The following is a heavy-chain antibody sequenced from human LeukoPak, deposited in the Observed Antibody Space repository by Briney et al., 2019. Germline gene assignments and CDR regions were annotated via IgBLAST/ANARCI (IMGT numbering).Heavy chain of an antibody. CDR3: ARGGSGSHVNYYYGMDV. Sequence: SGGSLRLSCAASGFTFSSYGMHWVRQAPGKGLEWVAVIWYDGSNKYYADSVKGRFTISRDNSKNTLYLQMNSLRAEDTAAYYCARGGSGSHVNYYYGMDVWGQGTTVTVSS. V-gene: IGHV3-33*01. CDR2: IWYDGSNK. CDR1: GFTFSSYG. J-gene: IGHJ6*02. D-gene: IGHD1-26*01.